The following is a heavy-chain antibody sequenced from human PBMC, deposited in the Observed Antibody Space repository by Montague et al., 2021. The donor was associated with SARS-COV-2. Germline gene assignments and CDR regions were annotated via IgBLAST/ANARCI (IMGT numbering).Heavy chain of an antibody. V-gene: IGHV3-21*01. CDR1: GFTFSSYN. D-gene: IGHD4-17*01. CDR3: ARTLTTVTSDYFGY. CDR2: ISSSSSYI. Sequence: SLRLSCAASGFTFSSYNMNWVRQAPGKGLEWVSSISSSSSYIYYADSVKGRFTISRDNAKNSLYLQMNSLRAEDTAVYYCARTLTTVTSDYFGYWGQGTLVTVSS. J-gene: IGHJ4*02.